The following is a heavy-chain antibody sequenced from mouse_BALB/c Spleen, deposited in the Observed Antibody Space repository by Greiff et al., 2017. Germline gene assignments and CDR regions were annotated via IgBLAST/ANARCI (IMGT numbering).Heavy chain of an antibody. Sequence: QVQLQQSGPGLVQPSQSLSITCTVSGFSLTSYGVHWVRQSPGKGLEWLGVIWSGGSTDYNAAFISRLSISKDNSKSQVFFKMNSLQANDTAIYYCARIELPYPLYGNYGAMDYWGQGTSVTVSS. CDR2: IWSGGST. D-gene: IGHD2-1*01. J-gene: IGHJ4*01. V-gene: IGHV2-2*02. CDR3: ARIELPYPLYGNYGAMDY. CDR1: GFSLTSYG.